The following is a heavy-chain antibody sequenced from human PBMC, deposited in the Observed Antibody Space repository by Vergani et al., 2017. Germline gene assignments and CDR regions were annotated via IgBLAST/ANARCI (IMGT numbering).Heavy chain of an antibody. CDR3: SRHVPSQGLPHDAFDI. Sequence: QLQLQESGPGLVKPSETLYLTCTVSGGSISSSSYYWGWIRQPTRKGREWIGSIYYSGSTYYNPSLKSRVTISVDTSKNQLSLKLSSVTAADTAVYYCSRHVPSQGLPHDAFDIWGQGTMVTVSS. V-gene: IGHV4-39*01. CDR2: IYYSGST. J-gene: IGHJ3*02. CDR1: GGSISSSSYY. D-gene: IGHD2-15*01.